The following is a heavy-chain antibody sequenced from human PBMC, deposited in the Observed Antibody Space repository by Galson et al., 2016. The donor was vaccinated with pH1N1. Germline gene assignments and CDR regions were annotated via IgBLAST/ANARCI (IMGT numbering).Heavy chain of an antibody. V-gene: IGHV3-30*12. CDR1: GFTFRRSG. Sequence: SLRLSCAVSGFTFRRSGMHWVRQAPGQGLEWVAIISYDGNNAYHGHSVKGRITISRDNSKNTLYLQLNSLRVEDTAVYFCARGYDFSNGYFHYFDNWGQGTLVTVSS. CDR2: ISYDGNNA. J-gene: IGHJ4*02. D-gene: IGHD3-3*01. CDR3: ARGYDFSNGYFHYFDN.